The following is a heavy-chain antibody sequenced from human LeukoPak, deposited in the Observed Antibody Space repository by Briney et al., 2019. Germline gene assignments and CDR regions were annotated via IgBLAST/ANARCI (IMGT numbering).Heavy chain of an antibody. J-gene: IGHJ4*02. D-gene: IGHD2-15*01. CDR1: GGSISSYY. CDR3: AREVGYCSGGSCLYYFDY. CDR2: IYTSGST. V-gene: IGHV4-4*07. Sequence: PSETLSLTCTVSGGSISSYYWSWIRQPAGKGLEWIGRIYTSGSTNYNPSLKSRVTISVDTSKNQFSLKLSSVTAADTAVYYCAREVGYCSGGSCLYYFDYWGQGTLVTVSS.